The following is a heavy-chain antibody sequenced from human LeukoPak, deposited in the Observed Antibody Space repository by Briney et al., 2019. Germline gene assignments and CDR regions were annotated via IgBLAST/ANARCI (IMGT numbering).Heavy chain of an antibody. J-gene: IGHJ4*02. D-gene: IGHD2-15*01. CDR1: GFTFSSYS. Sequence: GGSLRLSCAASGFTFSSYSMNWVRQAPGKGLEWVSSISVTSTYIYYADSVKGRFTISRDNAKNSLYLQMNSLRGEDMAVYYCARGCGGGSCYDCWGQGTLVTVSS. CDR3: ARGCGGGSCYDC. V-gene: IGHV3-21*01. CDR2: ISVTSTYI.